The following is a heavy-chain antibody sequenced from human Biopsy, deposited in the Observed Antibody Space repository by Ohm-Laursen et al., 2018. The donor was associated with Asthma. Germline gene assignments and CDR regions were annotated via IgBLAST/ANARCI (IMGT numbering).Heavy chain of an antibody. Sequence: SVKVSCKTSGYTLNSAGITWVRQAPGQGLEWMGWISVYNGNTKDAQKLQDRVTMITDTSTSTAYMELRSLRSDDTAVYFCARAVDYSHYYGIDVWGQGTTVTVS. CDR2: ISVYNGNT. J-gene: IGHJ6*02. CDR3: ARAVDYSHYYGIDV. CDR1: GYTLNSAG. V-gene: IGHV1-18*04. D-gene: IGHD3-10*01.